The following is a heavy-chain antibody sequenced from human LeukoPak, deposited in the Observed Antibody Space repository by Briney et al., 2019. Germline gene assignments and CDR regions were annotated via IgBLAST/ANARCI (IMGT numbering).Heavy chain of an antibody. CDR2: IYYSGST. D-gene: IGHD1-26*01. V-gene: IGHV4-30-4*07. J-gene: IGHJ6*03. Sequence: PSQTLSLTCAVSGGSISSGGYSWSWIRQPPGKGLEWIGYIYYSGSTYYNPSLKSRVTISVDTSKNQFSLKLSSVTAADTAVYYCARAGDGYSGYEYYMDVWGKGTTVTVSS. CDR3: ARAGDGYSGYEYYMDV. CDR1: GGSISSGGYS.